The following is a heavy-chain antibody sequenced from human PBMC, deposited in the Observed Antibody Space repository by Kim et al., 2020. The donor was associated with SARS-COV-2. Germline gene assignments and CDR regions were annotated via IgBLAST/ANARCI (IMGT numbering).Heavy chain of an antibody. CDR2: IDPSDSYT. V-gene: IGHV5-10-1*01. D-gene: IGHD3-10*01. J-gene: IGHJ6*02. CDR3: ARRANYYGSGSYGMDV. Sequence: GESLKISCKGSGYSFTSYWISWVRQMPGKGLEWMGRIDPSDSYTNYSPSFQGHVTISADKSISTAYLQWSSLKASDTAMYYCARRANYYGSGSYGMDVWGQGTTVTVSS. CDR1: GYSFTSYW.